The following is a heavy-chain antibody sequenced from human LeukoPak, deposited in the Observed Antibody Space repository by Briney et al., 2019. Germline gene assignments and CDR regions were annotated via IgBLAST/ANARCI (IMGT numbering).Heavy chain of an antibody. V-gene: IGHV3-7*03. D-gene: IGHD6-13*01. CDR1: GFTFSSSA. Sequence: GGSLRLSCAASGFTFSSSAMSWVRQAPGKGLEWVANIKPDGTTKFYVDSVKGRFTISRDNALNSLYLQMNSLRAEDTAIYYCARSIPYGTTWYGRSDYWGQGTLVTVSS. J-gene: IGHJ4*02. CDR3: ARSIPYGTTWYGRSDY. CDR2: IKPDGTTK.